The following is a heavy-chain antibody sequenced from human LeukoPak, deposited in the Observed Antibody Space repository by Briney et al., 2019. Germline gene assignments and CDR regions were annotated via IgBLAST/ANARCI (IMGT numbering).Heavy chain of an antibody. CDR2: MNPNSGNT. D-gene: IGHD2-2*01. CDR3: ARAYLPQRHWFDP. CDR1: GYTFTSYD. J-gene: IGHJ5*02. Sequence: ASVKVSCKASGYTFTSYDINWVRQATGQGLEWMGWMNPNSGNTGYAQKFQGRVTMTRNTSISTAYMELSSLRSEDTAVYYCARAYLPQRHWFDPWGQGTLVTVSS. V-gene: IGHV1-8*01.